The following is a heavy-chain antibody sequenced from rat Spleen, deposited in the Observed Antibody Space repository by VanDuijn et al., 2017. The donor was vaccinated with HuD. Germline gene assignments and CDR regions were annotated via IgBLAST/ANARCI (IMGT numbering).Heavy chain of an antibody. D-gene: IGHD1-2*01. Sequence: EVQLVETGGGGVQPGRSLKLSCVASGFTFSAYWMYWVRQAPGKGLEWVSSISYDGSSTYYRDSVKGRFTISRDNAKSTLYLQMDSLRSEDTATYYCAREDYSSGWFAYWGQGTLVTVSS. CDR3: AREDYSSGWFAY. V-gene: IGHV5-58*01. J-gene: IGHJ3*01. CDR2: ISYDGSST. CDR1: GFTFSAYW.